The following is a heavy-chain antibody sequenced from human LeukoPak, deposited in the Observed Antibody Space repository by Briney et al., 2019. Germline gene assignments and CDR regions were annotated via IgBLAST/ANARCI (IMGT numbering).Heavy chain of an antibody. CDR3: AKDNYYDSTLLYFFDY. D-gene: IGHD3-22*01. V-gene: IGHV3-30*02. Sequence: GGALRLSCAGSGFNLSSYGLHWVRPAPGQGLGGVAFLRYDGSNKYCADSVKGRFTISRDNSKNTLYLQMNSLRAEDTAVYYCAKDNYYDSTLLYFFDYWGQGTLVTVSS. CDR1: GFNLSSYG. J-gene: IGHJ4*02. CDR2: LRYDGSNK.